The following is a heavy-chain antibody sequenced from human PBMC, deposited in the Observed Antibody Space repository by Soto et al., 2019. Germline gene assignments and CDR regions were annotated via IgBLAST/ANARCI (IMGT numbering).Heavy chain of an antibody. V-gene: IGHV3-48*02. CDR2: ISRRGETI. CDR1: GFTFSGFT. CDR3: ASRNLADCSGTSCLYYFDY. D-gene: IGHD2-2*01. Sequence: EVQLVESGGGLVQPGGSLRLSCAASGFTFSGFTMNWVRQAPGRGLEWVSYISRRGETIYYADSVKGRFTISRDNAENSLDLQMNSLRDEDTAVYYCASRNLADCSGTSCLYYFDYWGQGTLVTVSS. J-gene: IGHJ4*02.